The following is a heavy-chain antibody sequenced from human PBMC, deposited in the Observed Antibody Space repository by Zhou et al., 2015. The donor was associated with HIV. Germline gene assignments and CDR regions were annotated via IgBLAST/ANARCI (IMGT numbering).Heavy chain of an antibody. D-gene: IGHD3-10*01. CDR1: GGTFSGSD. CDR3: ARDPYRPRGSGNYYYGMDV. Sequence: LVQSGTEVREPGSSVKVSCKASGGTFSGSDVSWVRQAPGQGLEWMGRINPYSGGTNFAQRFQGRVTMTRDTSITTAYMDLSSLRSDDTAVYFCARDPYRPRGSGNYYYGMDVWGQGTTVTVSS. CDR2: INPYSGGT. J-gene: IGHJ6*02. V-gene: IGHV1-2*06.